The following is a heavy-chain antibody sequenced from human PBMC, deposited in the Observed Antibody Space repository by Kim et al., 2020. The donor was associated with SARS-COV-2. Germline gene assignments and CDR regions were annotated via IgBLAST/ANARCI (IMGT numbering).Heavy chain of an antibody. CDR2: IYYSGST. CDR3: ARHWHDFLTGYPNWYFDL. D-gene: IGHD3-9*01. V-gene: IGHV4-39*01. Sequence: SETLSLTCSVSGGSISSSNYYWGWIRQPPGKGLEWIGSIYYSGSTYYNPSLKSRITISVDTSKNQFSLKLSSVTAADTAVYYCARHWHDFLTGYPNWYFDLWGRGTLVTVSS. J-gene: IGHJ2*01. CDR1: GGSISSSNYY.